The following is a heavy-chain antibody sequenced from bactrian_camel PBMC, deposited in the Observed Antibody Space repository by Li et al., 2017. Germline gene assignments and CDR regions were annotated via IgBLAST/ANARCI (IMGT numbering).Heavy chain of an antibody. CDR3: AKAAEPYTNYVGLDY. V-gene: IGHV3S55*01. CDR2: IDSDGRT. D-gene: IGHD4*01. Sequence: VQLVESGGDLVQPGGSLRLSCSASGVAFDDSPLVWYRQAAGSGCEMVAFIDSDGRTGYGDSVKGRFTISRDNAKNTLYLHLNSLKTEDTAMYYCAKAAEPYTNYVGLDYWGQGTQVTVS. CDR1: GVAFDDSP. J-gene: IGHJ4*01.